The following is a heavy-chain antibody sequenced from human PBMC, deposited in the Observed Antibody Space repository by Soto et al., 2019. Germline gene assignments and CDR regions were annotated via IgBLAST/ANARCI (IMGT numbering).Heavy chain of an antibody. J-gene: IGHJ6*02. CDR3: ARVIRADSTSSNFYYYSGLDV. V-gene: IGHV3-30*03. CDR1: GFTFSTYG. CDR2: ISNNGINK. Sequence: LRLSCAASGFTFSTYGMHWVRQAPGKGLEWLAVISNNGINKYYADSVKGRFTISRDNSKDTLFLQMNSLRGEDTAIYYCARVIRADSTSSNFYYYSGLDVWGQGTTVTVSS. D-gene: IGHD6-6*01.